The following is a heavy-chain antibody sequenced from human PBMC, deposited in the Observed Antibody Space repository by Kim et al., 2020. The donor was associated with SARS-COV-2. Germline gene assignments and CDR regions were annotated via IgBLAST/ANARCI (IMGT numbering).Heavy chain of an antibody. V-gene: IGHV3-49*04. CDR1: GFTFGDYA. Sequence: GGSLRLSCTASGFTFGDYAMSWVRQAPGKGLEWVGFIRSKAYGGTTEYAASVKGRFTISRDDSKSIAYLQMNSLKTEDTAVYYCTRDYDILTGYYPRYYYGMDVWGQGTTVTVSS. CDR3: TRDYDILTGYYPRYYYGMDV. J-gene: IGHJ6*02. CDR2: IRSKAYGGTT. D-gene: IGHD3-9*01.